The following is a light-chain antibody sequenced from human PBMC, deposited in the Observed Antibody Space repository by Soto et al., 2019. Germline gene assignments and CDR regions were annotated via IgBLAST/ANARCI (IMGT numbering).Light chain of an antibody. CDR3: QQYSSAPLT. V-gene: IGKV3-20*01. Sequence: EIELTQSPGTLSLSPGERATLSCRASQSVSSSYLAWYQQKPGQAPRLLIYGASSMATGIPDRFSGSGSGTDFTLTISSLEPEDFAVYYCQQYSSAPLTFGGGTKVEIK. CDR1: QSVSSSY. CDR2: GAS. J-gene: IGKJ4*01.